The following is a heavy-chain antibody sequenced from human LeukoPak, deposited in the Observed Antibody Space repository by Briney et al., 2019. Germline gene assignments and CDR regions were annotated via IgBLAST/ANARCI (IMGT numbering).Heavy chain of an antibody. CDR2: IGAAGSHI. V-gene: IGHV3-21*01. J-gene: IGHJ3*01. CDR3: VRVGSGATRADTLGL. Sequence: GGSLRLSCAASGFNFSAYSMNWVRQAPGVGLEWVSSIGAAGSHIYYADSMKGRFTISRDNAKSSLLLQMNSLRAEDTGIYYCVRVGSGATRADTLGLWGQGTMVTVSS. CDR1: GFNFSAYS. D-gene: IGHD6-19*01.